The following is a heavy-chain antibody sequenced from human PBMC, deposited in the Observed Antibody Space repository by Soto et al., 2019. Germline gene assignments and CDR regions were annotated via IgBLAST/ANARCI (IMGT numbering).Heavy chain of an antibody. Sequence: QVHLVQSGAEVKKPGASVKVSCKASGYTFTSYGITWVRQAPGQGLEWMGWISVHNGNTDYAQKFQGRVIVNRDTSTSTAYMELRSLISDDTAVYFCARGRYGDYWGQGALVTVSS. CDR3: ARGRYGDY. CDR1: GYTFTSYG. D-gene: IGHD1-1*01. V-gene: IGHV1-18*01. J-gene: IGHJ4*02. CDR2: ISVHNGNT.